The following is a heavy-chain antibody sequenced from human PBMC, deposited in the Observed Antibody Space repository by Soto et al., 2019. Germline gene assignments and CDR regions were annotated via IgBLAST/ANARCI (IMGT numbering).Heavy chain of an antibody. V-gene: IGHV4-31*03. Sequence: QVQLQESGPGLVKPSQTLSLTCTVSGGSISSGGYYWSWIRQHPGKGLEWIGYISYSGSTYYNPCLKSRVTISVDTSKNQFSLKLSSVTAADTAVYYCARGGDIVVVPAADAFYGMDVWGQGTTVTVSS. CDR3: ARGGDIVVVPAADAFYGMDV. CDR1: GGSISSGGYY. J-gene: IGHJ6*02. CDR2: ISYSGST. D-gene: IGHD2-2*01.